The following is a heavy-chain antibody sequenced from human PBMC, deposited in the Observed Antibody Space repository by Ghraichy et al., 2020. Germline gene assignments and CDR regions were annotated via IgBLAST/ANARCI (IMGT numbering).Heavy chain of an antibody. V-gene: IGHV4-4*07. J-gene: IGHJ6*02. D-gene: IGHD2-2*01. CDR1: GGSISSYY. Sequence: SETLSLTCTVSGGSISSYYWSWIRQPAGKGLEWIGRIYTSGSTNYNPSLKSRVTMSVDTSKNQFSLKLSSVTAADTAVYYCAREDIVVVPAAMPARSGYVGSYYYGMDVWGQGTTVTVSS. CDR3: AREDIVVVPAAMPARSGYVGSYYYGMDV. CDR2: IYTSGST.